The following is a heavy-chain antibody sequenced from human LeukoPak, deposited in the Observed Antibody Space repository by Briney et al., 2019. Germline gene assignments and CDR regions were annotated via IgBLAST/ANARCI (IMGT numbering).Heavy chain of an antibody. CDR1: GFTFSSYG. D-gene: IGHD1-26*01. Sequence: GGSLRLSCAASGFTFSSYGMHWVRQAPGKGLEWVAVISYDGSNKYYADSVKGRFTISRDNSKNTLYLQMDSLRAEDTAVYYCAKALRGAREVVDCWGQGTLVTVSS. CDR3: AKALRGAREVVDC. J-gene: IGHJ4*02. CDR2: ISYDGSNK. V-gene: IGHV3-30*18.